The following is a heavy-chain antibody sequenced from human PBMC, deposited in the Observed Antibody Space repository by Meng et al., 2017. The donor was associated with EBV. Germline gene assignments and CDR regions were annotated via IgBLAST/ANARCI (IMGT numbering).Heavy chain of an antibody. J-gene: IGHJ4*02. Sequence: QVQLQQWGAGLLKPSATLSLTCAVYGGSVNGYFWSWIRQPPGKGLEWIGELHHSGSTNYNPSLKSRLRISVDTSKNQFSLNLTSVTAADTAVYYCARVSPKRYFDYLAPPDYWGQGTLVTVSS. CDR1: GGSVNGYF. CDR2: LHHSGST. CDR3: ARVSPKRYFDYLAPPDY. D-gene: IGHD3-9*01. V-gene: IGHV4-34*01.